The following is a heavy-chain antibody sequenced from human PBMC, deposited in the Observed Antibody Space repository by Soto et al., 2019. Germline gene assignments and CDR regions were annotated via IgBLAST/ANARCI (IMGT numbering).Heavy chain of an antibody. J-gene: IGHJ6*02. CDR1: GFTFSCYG. CDR2: ISYDGSIK. D-gene: IGHD1-26*01. V-gene: IGHV3-30*18. Sequence: HVQLVESGGCVVQPGRSLILSCAASGFTFSCYGMHWVRQALGKGLEWVSFISYDGSIKYYADSVKGRFTISRDNSKNTLYLQMNSLRAEDTAVYYCAKGGRIVGATKSYYYGMDVSGQGTTVTVSS. CDR3: AKGGRIVGATKSYYYGMDV.